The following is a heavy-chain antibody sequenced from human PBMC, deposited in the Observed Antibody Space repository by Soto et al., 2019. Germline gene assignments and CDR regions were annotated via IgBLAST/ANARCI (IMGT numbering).Heavy chain of an antibody. CDR2: IDWDDDK. J-gene: IGHJ4*02. V-gene: IGHV2-70*01. CDR1: GFSLSTSGMC. CDR3: ARTAYYYDRGEYYFGY. D-gene: IGHD3-22*01. Sequence: SGPTLVNPTQNLTLTCTFSGFSLSTSGMCVSWIRQPPGKALEWLALIDWDDDKYYSTSLKTRLTISKDTSKNQVVLTMTNMDPVDTATYYCARTAYYYDRGEYYFGYWGQGTLVTVPQ.